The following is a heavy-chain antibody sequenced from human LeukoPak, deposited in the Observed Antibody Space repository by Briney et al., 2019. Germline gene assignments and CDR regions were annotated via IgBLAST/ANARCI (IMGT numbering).Heavy chain of an antibody. J-gene: IGHJ5*02. Sequence: PSETLSLTCTVSGGSISSYYWSWIRQPPGKGLEWIGYIYYSGSTNYNPSLKNRVTISLDTSKNQFSLKLNSVTAADTAVYYCARAYSSSWYFNWFDPWGQGTLVTVSS. V-gene: IGHV4-59*01. CDR1: GGSISSYY. D-gene: IGHD6-13*01. CDR2: IYYSGST. CDR3: ARAYSSSWYFNWFDP.